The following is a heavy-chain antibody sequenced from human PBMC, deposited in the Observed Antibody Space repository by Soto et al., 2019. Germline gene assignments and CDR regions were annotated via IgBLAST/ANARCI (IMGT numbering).Heavy chain of an antibody. Sequence: ASVKVSCKASGFTFTSSAVQWVRQARGQRLEWIGWIVVGSGNTNYAQKFQERVTITRDMSTSTAYMELSSLRSEDTAVYYCAAGYSSGWYTSGLNYFDYWVQGTLVTVSS. J-gene: IGHJ4*02. CDR1: GFTFTSSA. D-gene: IGHD6-19*01. CDR3: AAGYSSGWYTSGLNYFDY. CDR2: IVVGSGNT. V-gene: IGHV1-58*01.